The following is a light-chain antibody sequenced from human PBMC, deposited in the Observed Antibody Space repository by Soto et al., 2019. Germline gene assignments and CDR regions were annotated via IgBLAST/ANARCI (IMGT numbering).Light chain of an antibody. Sequence: QSVLTQPASVSASPGQLITISCTGGKNDIGSSDYVSWYQQHPGKAPKLIIYGVSNRPSGTSDRFSGSKSGNTAYLTISGPQADDEADYYCSSSTSSNTRVFGGGTKHTVL. CDR1: KNDIGSSDY. V-gene: IGLV2-14*01. CDR3: SSSTSSNTRV. CDR2: GVS. J-gene: IGLJ3*02.